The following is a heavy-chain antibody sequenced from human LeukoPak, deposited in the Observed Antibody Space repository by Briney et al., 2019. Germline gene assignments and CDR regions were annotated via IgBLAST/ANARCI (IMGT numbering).Heavy chain of an antibody. D-gene: IGHD2-15*01. Sequence: SQTLSLTCTVSGGSISSGGYYWSWIRQHPGKGLEWIGYIYYSGSTYYNPSLKSRVTISVDTSKNQFSLELSSVTAADTAVYYCARDRYLGYCSGGSCYPGYYFDYWGQGTLVTVSS. V-gene: IGHV4-31*03. CDR3: ARDRYLGYCSGGSCYPGYYFDY. CDR2: IYYSGST. J-gene: IGHJ4*02. CDR1: GGSISSGGYY.